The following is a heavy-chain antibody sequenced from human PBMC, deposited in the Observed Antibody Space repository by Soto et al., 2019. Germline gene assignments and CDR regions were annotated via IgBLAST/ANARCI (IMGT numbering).Heavy chain of an antibody. CDR2: ISSSSSYI. J-gene: IGHJ6*03. CDR1: GFTFSSYS. CDR3: ARTGGYCSSTSCHVYYYYYYYMDV. Sequence: GGSLRLSCAASGFTFSSYSMNWVRQAPGKGLEWVSSISSSSSYIYYADSVKGRFTISRDNAKNSLYLQMNSLRAEDTAVYYCARTGGYCSSTSCHVYYYYYYYMDVWGKGTTVTVSS. V-gene: IGHV3-21*01. D-gene: IGHD2-2*03.